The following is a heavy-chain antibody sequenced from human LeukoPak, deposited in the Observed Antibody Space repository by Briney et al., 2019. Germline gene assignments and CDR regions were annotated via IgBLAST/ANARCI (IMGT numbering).Heavy chain of an antibody. V-gene: IGHV3-23*01. Sequence: GGSLRLSCAGSGFTFSSYDMSWVRQAPGKGLEWVSGITGSGGGTYYADSVRARFTISRDNAKNTLYLQINSLRAEDTAVYYCARDAVLLWFGELLDVYFDYWGQGTLVTVSS. J-gene: IGHJ4*02. CDR3: ARDAVLLWFGELLDVYFDY. CDR1: GFTFSSYD. D-gene: IGHD3-10*01. CDR2: ITGSGGGT.